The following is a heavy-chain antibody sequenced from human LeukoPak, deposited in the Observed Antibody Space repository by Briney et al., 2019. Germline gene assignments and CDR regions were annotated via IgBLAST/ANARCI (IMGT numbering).Heavy chain of an antibody. D-gene: IGHD2-15*01. CDR3: ANVAKGRYFFYYMDV. V-gene: IGHV1-18*01. CDR1: GYSINRFG. Sequence: ASVKVSCKASGYSINRFGVTWVRQAPRQGLEWIGWISSDNGIPRYADKFQGRVTLTTGTSKTTTYMELRSLRSDDSAVYFCANVAKGRYFFYYMDVWGKGTTVTVSS. J-gene: IGHJ6*03. CDR2: ISSDNGIP.